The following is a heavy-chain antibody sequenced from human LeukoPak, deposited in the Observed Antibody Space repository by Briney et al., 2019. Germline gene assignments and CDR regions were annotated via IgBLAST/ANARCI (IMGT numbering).Heavy chain of an antibody. J-gene: IGHJ4*02. Sequence: PGGSLRLSCAASGFTVSSNYMSWVRQPPGKGLEWVSVIYSGGSTYYADSVKGRFTISRDNSKNTLYLQMNSLRDEDTAVYYCARDMGSGSSDYWGQGSLVTVSS. CDR2: IYSGGST. CDR3: ARDMGSGSSDY. V-gene: IGHV3-53*01. CDR1: GFTVSSNY. D-gene: IGHD3-10*01.